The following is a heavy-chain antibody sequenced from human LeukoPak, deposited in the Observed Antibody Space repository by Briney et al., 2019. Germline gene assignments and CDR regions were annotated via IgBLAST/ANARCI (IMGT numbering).Heavy chain of an antibody. CDR1: GYTFTSNG. CDR3: ARDLYRDSLPVSWFDP. Sequence: GASVTVSCKASGYTFTSNGISWVRQAPGQGLEWMGWISGYNGNTNHAQKLQGRVTMTTDTSTSTAYMELRSLRSDDTAVYYCARDLYRDSLPVSWFDPWGQGTLVTVSS. D-gene: IGHD4-11*01. CDR2: ISGYNGNT. V-gene: IGHV1-18*01. J-gene: IGHJ5*02.